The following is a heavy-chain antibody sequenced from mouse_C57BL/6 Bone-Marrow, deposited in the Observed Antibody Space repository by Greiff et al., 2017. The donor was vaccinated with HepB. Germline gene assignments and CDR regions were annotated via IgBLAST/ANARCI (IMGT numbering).Heavy chain of an antibody. V-gene: IGHV2-5*01. J-gene: IGHJ2*01. D-gene: IGHD1-1*01. CDR3: AKNSDYYGSSYGYFDY. CDR2: IWRGGST. Sequence: QVHVKQSGPGLVQPSQSLSITCTVSGFSLTSYGVHWVRQSPGKGLEWLGVIWRGGSTDYNAAFMSRLSITKDNSKSQVFFKMNSLQADDTAIYYCAKNSDYYGSSYGYFDYWGQGTTLTVSS. CDR1: GFSLTSYG.